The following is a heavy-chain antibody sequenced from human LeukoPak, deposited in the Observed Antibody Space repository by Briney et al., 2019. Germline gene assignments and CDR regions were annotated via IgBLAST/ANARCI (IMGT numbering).Heavy chain of an antibody. CDR2: ISWNSGSI. CDR3: AKDIPYGSGSYGNY. Sequence: GGSLRLSCAASGFTFDDYAMHWVRQAPGKGLEWVSGISWNSGSIGYADSVKGRFTISRDNAKNSLYLQMNSLRAEDTALYYCAKDIPYGSGSYGNYWGQGTLVTVSS. V-gene: IGHV3-9*01. J-gene: IGHJ4*02. D-gene: IGHD3-10*01. CDR1: GFTFDDYA.